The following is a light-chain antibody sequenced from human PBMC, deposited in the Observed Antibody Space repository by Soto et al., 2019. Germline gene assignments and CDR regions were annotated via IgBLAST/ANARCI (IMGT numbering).Light chain of an antibody. CDR1: QNISSW. CDR3: QQYNSYSPT. Sequence: DIQMTQSPSTLSASVGDRVTITCRASQNISSWLGWYHQKPGKATKLLIYDASSLESEVPSRFRGNRSGTEFTLTIISLQPDDFATYYCQQYNSYSPTVGQGPKVDSK. V-gene: IGKV1-5*01. CDR2: DAS. J-gene: IGKJ1*01.